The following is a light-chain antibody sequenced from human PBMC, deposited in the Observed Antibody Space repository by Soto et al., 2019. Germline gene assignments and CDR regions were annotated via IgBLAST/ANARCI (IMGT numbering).Light chain of an antibody. J-gene: IGKJ4*01. Sequence: DIVMTQSSLSLPVTPGEPASISCRSSQSLLHSNGYNYLDWYLQKPGQSPQLLIYLGSNRASGVPDRFSGSGSGTDFTLKISRVVAEDVGVYYCMQALQTPLTFGGGTKVDIK. CDR2: LGS. V-gene: IGKV2-28*01. CDR3: MQALQTPLT. CDR1: QSLLHSNGYNY.